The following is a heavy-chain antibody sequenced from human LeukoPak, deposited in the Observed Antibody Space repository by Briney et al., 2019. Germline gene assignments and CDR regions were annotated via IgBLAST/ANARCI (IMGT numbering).Heavy chain of an antibody. D-gene: IGHD3-10*01. CDR3: TTGITMVRGVIHLIDY. Sequence: GGSLRLSCGASGFTFNNAWMSWVRQAPGKGLEWVGRIKSKTDGGTTDYAAPVKGRFTISRDDSKNTLYLQMNSLKTEDTAVYYCTTGITMVRGVIHLIDYWGQGTLVTVSS. CDR1: GFTFNNAW. CDR2: IKSKTDGGTT. V-gene: IGHV3-15*01. J-gene: IGHJ4*02.